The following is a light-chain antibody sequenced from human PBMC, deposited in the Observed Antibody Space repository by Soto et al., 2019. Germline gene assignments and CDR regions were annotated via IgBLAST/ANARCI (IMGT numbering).Light chain of an antibody. CDR2: GAS. V-gene: IGKV3-20*01. Sequence: EIVLTQSPGTLSLSPGERATLSCRASQSVSSSYLAWYQQKPGQAPRLLIYGASSRATGIPVRFSGSGSGTDFTLTISRLEPEDFAVYYCQQYGSSPGTFGQGTKVEI. J-gene: IGKJ1*01. CDR3: QQYGSSPGT. CDR1: QSVSSSY.